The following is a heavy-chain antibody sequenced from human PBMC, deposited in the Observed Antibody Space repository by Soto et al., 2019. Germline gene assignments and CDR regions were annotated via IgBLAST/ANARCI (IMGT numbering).Heavy chain of an antibody. CDR3: ARLGQVVFWRCDYTRAWFAY. CDR1: GGSISSSD. CDR2: IYYSGST. J-gene: IGHJ4*02. D-gene: IGHD3-3*01. V-gene: IGHV4-59*08. Sequence: SETVSLTCTVSGGSISSSDWSWIRQPPGKGLEWIGYIYYSGSTNYNPSLKSRVTISVDTSKNQFSLKLSSVTAADTAVYYCARLGQVVFWRCDYTRAWFAYWGQGTLVTVSS.